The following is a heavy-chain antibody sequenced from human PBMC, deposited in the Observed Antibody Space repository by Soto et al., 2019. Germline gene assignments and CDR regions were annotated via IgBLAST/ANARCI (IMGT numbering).Heavy chain of an antibody. V-gene: IGHV1-18*01. D-gene: IGHD4-17*01. Sequence: QVQLVQSGAEVKKPGASVKVSCKASGYTFTSYGISWVRQAPGQGLEWMGWISAYNGNIHYAQNVQGRVTMTTDTPPRTESMELWRVRSDTTGVYFCVRDAPSLTVLSPDVFVIWGQGRMVTVSP. CDR1: GYTFTSYG. CDR3: VRDAPSLTVLSPDVFVI. J-gene: IGHJ3*02. CDR2: ISAYNGNI.